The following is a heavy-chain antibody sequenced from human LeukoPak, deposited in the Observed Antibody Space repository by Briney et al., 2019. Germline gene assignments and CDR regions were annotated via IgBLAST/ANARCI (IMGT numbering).Heavy chain of an antibody. CDR1: GFTFDDYA. CDR2: VSWNSGTV. D-gene: IGHD2-2*01. V-gene: IGHV3-9*01. Sequence: GGSLRLSCAASGFTFDDYAMHWVRQAPGKGLKWVSGVSWNSGTVGYAASVKGRFTISRDNAKNSLYLQMNSLTAEDTALYYCAKDISTASDAFDIWGQGTMVILSS. CDR3: AKDISTASDAFDI. J-gene: IGHJ3*02.